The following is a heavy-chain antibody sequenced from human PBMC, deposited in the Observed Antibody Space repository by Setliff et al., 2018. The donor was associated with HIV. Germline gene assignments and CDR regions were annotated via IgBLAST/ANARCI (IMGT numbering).Heavy chain of an antibody. J-gene: IGHJ3*02. CDR3: ARGPDVRTGESAFDI. CDR2: ISPDNGDT. CDR1: EYTFTDYF. Sequence: ASVKVSCKASEYTFTDYFIHWVRQAPGQGLEWMGWISPDNGDTKIPQRFRGRVTMTRDTSINTAYMELSSLTSEDTAVYFCARGPDVRTGESAFDIWGQGATVTVSS. V-gene: IGHV1-2*02.